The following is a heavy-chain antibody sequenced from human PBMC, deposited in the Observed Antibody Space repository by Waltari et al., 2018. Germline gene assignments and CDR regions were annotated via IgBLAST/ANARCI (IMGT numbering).Heavy chain of an antibody. V-gene: IGHV1-8*01. CDR1: GYTFTSSD. D-gene: IGHD3-10*01. CDR2: MNPNSGNT. J-gene: IGHJ4*02. CDR3: ARGYPFSFYGSGTYYNVYDY. Sequence: QVQLVQSGAEVKKPGASVKVSCRASGYTFTSSDINWVRQATGQGPEWMGWMNPNSGNTDYAQKFQGRVTMTRNTSISTAYMELSSLRSEDTAVYYCARGYPFSFYGSGTYYNVYDYWGQGTLVTVSS.